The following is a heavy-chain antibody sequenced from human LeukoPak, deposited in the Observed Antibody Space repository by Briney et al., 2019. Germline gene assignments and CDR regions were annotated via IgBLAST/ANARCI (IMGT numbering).Heavy chain of an antibody. CDR2: IFYTGST. CDR1: GDSISSGDNY. Sequence: PSETLSLTCTVSGDSISSGDNYWSWIRQPPGKGLEWIGYIFYTGSTFYNPSLKSRVTISVDTSKNQFSLKLSSVTAADTAVYYCARVGEYYYDSSGEAPFDYWGQGTLVTVSS. D-gene: IGHD3-22*01. V-gene: IGHV4-30-4*02. CDR3: ARVGEYYYDSSGEAPFDY. J-gene: IGHJ4*02.